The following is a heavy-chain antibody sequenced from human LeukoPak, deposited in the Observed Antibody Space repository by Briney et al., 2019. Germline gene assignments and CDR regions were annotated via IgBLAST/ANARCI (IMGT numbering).Heavy chain of an antibody. V-gene: IGHV4-34*01. D-gene: IGHD1-1*01. CDR1: GGSFSGYY. CDR2: INHSGST. J-gene: IGHJ6*02. Sequence: SETLSLTCAVYGGSFSGYYWSWIRQPPGKGLEWIGEINHSGSTNYNPSLKSRVTISVDTSKNQFSLKLSSVTAADTAVYYCARDLERREDYYYGMDVWGQGTTVTVSS. CDR3: ARDLERREDYYYGMDV.